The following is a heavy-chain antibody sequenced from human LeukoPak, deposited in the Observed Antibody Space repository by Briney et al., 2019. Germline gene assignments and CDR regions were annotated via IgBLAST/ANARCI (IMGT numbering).Heavy chain of an antibody. CDR2: IYHSGST. Sequence: SQTLSLTCAVSGGSISSGGYSWSWIRQPPGKGLEWIGYIYHSGSTYYNPSLKSRVTTSVDRSKNQFSLKLSSVTAADTAVYYCARTSIAARRANAFDIWGQGTMATVSS. V-gene: IGHV4-30-2*01. CDR1: GGSISSGGYS. D-gene: IGHD6-6*01. CDR3: ARTSIAARRANAFDI. J-gene: IGHJ3*02.